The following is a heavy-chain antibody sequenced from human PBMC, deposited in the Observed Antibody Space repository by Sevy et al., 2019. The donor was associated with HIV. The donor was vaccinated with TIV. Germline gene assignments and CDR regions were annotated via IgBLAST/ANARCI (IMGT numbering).Heavy chain of an antibody. CDR2: IKGDGSEK. Sequence: GGSLRLSCAASGFSFSANWMNWVRQAPGKGLEWVANIKGDGSEKHYVDSVEGRFTNSRDNAKNVLYLQMNSLRVEDTAVYYCAHETFGRFESWGQGTLVTVSS. CDR1: GFSFSANW. V-gene: IGHV3-7*01. D-gene: IGHD3-16*01. J-gene: IGHJ4*02. CDR3: AHETFGRFES.